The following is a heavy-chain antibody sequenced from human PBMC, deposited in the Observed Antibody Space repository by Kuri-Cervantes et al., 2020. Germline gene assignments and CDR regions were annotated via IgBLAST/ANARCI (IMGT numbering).Heavy chain of an antibody. Sequence: GESLKISCAASGFAFSHYAMSWVRQAPGKGLEWVSDISGTGAFTYYTDSVKGRFTISRDNSNDTVYLQVNSLRAEDTALYYCARVVPTEDAFDIWGQGTMVTVSS. CDR1: GFAFSHYA. J-gene: IGHJ3*02. CDR2: ISGTGAFT. V-gene: IGHV3-23*01. D-gene: IGHD1-26*01. CDR3: ARVVPTEDAFDI.